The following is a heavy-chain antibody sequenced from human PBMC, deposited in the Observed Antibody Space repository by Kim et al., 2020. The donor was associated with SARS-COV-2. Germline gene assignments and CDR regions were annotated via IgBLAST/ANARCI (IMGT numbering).Heavy chain of an antibody. D-gene: IGHD6-13*01. CDR2: VGSSGANT. CDR3: ATGRGAYSTSTIDY. V-gene: IGHV3-23*01. J-gene: IGHJ4*02. CDR1: GFTFGNYG. Sequence: GGSLRLSCAASGFTFGNYGMNWVRQAPAKGLEWVSVVGSSGANTHYADSVKGRFTISRDNSKSTLYLQMNNLRAEHTAKYYCATGRGAYSTSTIDYWGQG.